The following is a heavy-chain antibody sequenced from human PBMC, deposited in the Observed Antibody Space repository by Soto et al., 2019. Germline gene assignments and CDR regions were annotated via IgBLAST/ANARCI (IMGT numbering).Heavy chain of an antibody. Sequence: QVQLQESGPGLVKPSETLSLTCTVSGDSISRYYWSWIRLSQGKGLEWIGYIYYSGETNYNPSVKSRGTLSVDRTKNQFSLKLSSVTAADTAVYYCARDQGGEFLKGSGMDVWGQGTTVTVSS. D-gene: IGHD3-10*01. V-gene: IGHV4-59*01. CDR2: IYYSGET. CDR1: GDSISRYY. CDR3: ARDQGGEFLKGSGMDV. J-gene: IGHJ6*02.